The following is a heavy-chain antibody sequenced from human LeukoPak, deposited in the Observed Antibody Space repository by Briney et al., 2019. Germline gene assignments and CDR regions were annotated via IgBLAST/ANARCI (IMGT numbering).Heavy chain of an antibody. CDR1: GGSISSYY. V-gene: IGHV4-59*01. J-gene: IGHJ3*02. D-gene: IGHD2-8*01. Sequence: SQTLSLTCTVSGGSISSYYWSWIRQPPGKGLEWIGYIYYSGSTNYNPSLKSRVTISVDTSKNQFSLKLSSVTAADTAVYYCARVSYGAFDIWGQGTMVTVSS. CDR3: ARVSYGAFDI. CDR2: IYYSGST.